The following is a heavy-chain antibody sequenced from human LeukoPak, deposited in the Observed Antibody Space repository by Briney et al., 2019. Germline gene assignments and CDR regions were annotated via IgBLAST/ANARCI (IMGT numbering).Heavy chain of an antibody. V-gene: IGHV3-66*01. CDR1: GITFSSYG. CDR3: ASYYDSSGYYFDY. CDR2: IYSGGST. J-gene: IGHJ4*02. Sequence: PGGSLRLSCAASGITFSSYGMHWVRQAPGKGLEWVSVIYSGGSTYYADSVKGRFTISRDNSKNTLYLQMNSLRAEDTAVYYCASYYDSSGYYFDYWGQGTLVTVSS. D-gene: IGHD3-22*01.